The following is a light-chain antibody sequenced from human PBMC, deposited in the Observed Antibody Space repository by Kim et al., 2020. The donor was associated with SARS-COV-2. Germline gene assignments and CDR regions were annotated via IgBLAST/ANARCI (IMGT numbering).Light chain of an antibody. CDR3: AAWDDRLSGWV. V-gene: IGLV1-44*01. Sequence: QSVLTQPPSASGTPGQRVTISCSGSSSNIGSNTVSWYQQLPGTAPRLLIYSNNQRPSGVPDRFSGSKSGTSASLAISWLQSEDEADYYCAAWDDRLSGWVFGGGTQLTVL. CDR1: SSNIGSNT. CDR2: SNN. J-gene: IGLJ3*02.